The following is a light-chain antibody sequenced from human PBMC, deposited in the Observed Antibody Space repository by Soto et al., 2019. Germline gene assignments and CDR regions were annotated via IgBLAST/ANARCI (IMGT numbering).Light chain of an antibody. J-gene: IGLJ3*02. V-gene: IGLV3-21*02. CDR2: DDS. CDR1: NIGSQT. Sequence: SYELTQAPSVSVAPGQTASIPCGGNNIGSQTVHWYQQKPGQAPVLVVYDDSDRPSGIPERFSGSNSGNAATLTISRVEAGDEADYFCQVWDVSSDHRVFGGGTQLTVL. CDR3: QVWDVSSDHRV.